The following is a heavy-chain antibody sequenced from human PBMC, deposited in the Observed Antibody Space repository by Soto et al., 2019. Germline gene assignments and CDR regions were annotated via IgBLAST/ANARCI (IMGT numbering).Heavy chain of an antibody. CDR3: AGPGPFDS. Sequence: DVQMVESGGGLVQPGGSLKLSCATTGFTFAGSAIHWVRQAPGKGLEWIGRIRNKANNYATAYPASVAGRFTISRDDSKTTAYLEMNSLKTEVTAMYYCAGPGPFDSWGQGTLVTVSS. CDR1: GFTFAGSA. J-gene: IGHJ4*02. CDR2: IRNKANNYAT. V-gene: IGHV3-73*01. D-gene: IGHD1-1*01.